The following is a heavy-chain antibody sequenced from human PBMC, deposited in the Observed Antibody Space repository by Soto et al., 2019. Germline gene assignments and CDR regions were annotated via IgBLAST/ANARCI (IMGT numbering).Heavy chain of an antibody. J-gene: IGHJ4*02. CDR1: GWSISSYY. CDR2: IYYSGST. D-gene: IGHD1-26*01. V-gene: IGHV4-59*08. CDR3: ARRYGGNLDY. Sequence: ASETLSLTCTVSGWSISSYYWSWIRQPPGKGLEWIGYIYYSGSTNCNPSLKSRVTISVDTSKNQFSLKLSSVTAADTAVYYCARRYGGNLDYWGQGTLVTVSS.